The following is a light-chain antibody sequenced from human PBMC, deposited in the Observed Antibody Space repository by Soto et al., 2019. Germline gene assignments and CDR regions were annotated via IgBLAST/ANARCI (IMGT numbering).Light chain of an antibody. CDR3: QQYNNWPWT. CDR1: QSISDT. V-gene: IGKV3-15*01. J-gene: IGKJ1*01. CDR2: GAS. Sequence: EIVMTQSPATLSVSPGGRATLSCRASQSISDTLAWYQQKPGQAPRLLIYGASTRAPGFPARFSGRGSGTDFTLTISSLQSEDFVVYYCQQYNNWPWTFGQGTKVEIK.